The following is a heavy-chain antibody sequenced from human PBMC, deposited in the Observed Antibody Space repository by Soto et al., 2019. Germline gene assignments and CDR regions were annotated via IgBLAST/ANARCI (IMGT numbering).Heavy chain of an antibody. CDR1: GGSFSGYY. J-gene: IGHJ3*02. V-gene: IGHV4-34*01. Sequence: QVQLQQWGAGLLKPSETLSLTCAVYGGSFSGYYWSWIRQPPGKGLEWIGEINHSGSTNYNPSLKSRVTISVDTSKNQFSLKLSSVTAADTAVYYCARGVRSGYAKKDEPNDAFDIWGQGTMVTVSS. CDR2: INHSGST. CDR3: ARGVRSGYAKKDEPNDAFDI. D-gene: IGHD5-12*01.